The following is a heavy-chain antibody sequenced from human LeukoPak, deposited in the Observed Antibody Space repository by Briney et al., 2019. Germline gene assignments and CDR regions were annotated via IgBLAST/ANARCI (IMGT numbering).Heavy chain of an antibody. J-gene: IGHJ2*01. V-gene: IGHV4-59*01. CDR2: IYYSGST. CDR3: ARDAGYWYFDL. D-gene: IGHD3-10*01. CDR1: GGSISSYY. Sequence: SETLSLTCTVSGGSISSYYWSWIRQPPGKGLEWIGYIYYSGSTNYNPSLKSRVTISVDTSKNQFSLKLSSVTAADTAVNYCARDAGYWYFDLWGRGTLVTVSS.